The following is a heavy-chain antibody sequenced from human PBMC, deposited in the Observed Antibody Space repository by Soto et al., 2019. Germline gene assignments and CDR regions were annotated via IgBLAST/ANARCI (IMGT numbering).Heavy chain of an antibody. D-gene: IGHD1-26*01. CDR1: GGTFSSYT. V-gene: IGHV1-69*02. Sequence: QVQLVQSGAEVKKPGSSVKVSCKASGGTFSSYTISWVRQAPGQGLEWMGRIIPILGIANYAQKFQGRVTITADKSTSTAYMERSSLRSEDTAVYYCATQYDVSGSYYFDYWGQGTLVTVSS. J-gene: IGHJ4*02. CDR2: IIPILGIA. CDR3: ATQYDVSGSYYFDY.